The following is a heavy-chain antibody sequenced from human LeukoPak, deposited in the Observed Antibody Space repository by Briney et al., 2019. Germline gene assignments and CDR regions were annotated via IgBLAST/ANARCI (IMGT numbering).Heavy chain of an antibody. CDR1: GFTFSSYS. CDR2: ISSSSSYI. Sequence: GGSLRLSCAASGFTFSSYSMNWVRQAPGKGLEWVSSISSSSSYIYYADSVKGRFTISRDNSKNTLYLQMNSLRAEDTAVYYCARDNSGSQLFYWGQGTLVTVSS. D-gene: IGHD1-26*01. J-gene: IGHJ4*02. CDR3: ARDNSGSQLFY. V-gene: IGHV3-21*01.